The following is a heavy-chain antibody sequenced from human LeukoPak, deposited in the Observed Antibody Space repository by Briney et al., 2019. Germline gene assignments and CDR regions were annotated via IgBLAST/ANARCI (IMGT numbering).Heavy chain of an antibody. CDR2: IYYSGST. CDR1: GGPISSSSYY. CDR3: ARLHPYYFDY. Sequence: SETLSLTCTVSGGPISSSSYYWGWIRQPPGKGLEWIGSIYYSGSTYYNPSLKSRVTISVDTSKNQFSLKLSSVTAADTAVYYCARLHPYYFDYWGQGTLVTVSS. V-gene: IGHV4-39*01. J-gene: IGHJ4*02.